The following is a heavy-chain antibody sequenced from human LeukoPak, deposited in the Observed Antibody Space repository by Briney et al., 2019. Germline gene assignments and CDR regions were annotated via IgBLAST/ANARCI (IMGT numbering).Heavy chain of an antibody. CDR3: ARGVVVPAAIPWFDP. V-gene: IGHV1-2*02. D-gene: IGHD2-2*01. J-gene: IGHJ5*02. CDR2: INPNSGGT. CDR1: GYTFTGYY. Sequence: ASVKVSCKASGYTFTGYYMHWVRQAPGQGLEWMGWINPNSGGTNYAQKLQGRVTMTRDTSISTAYMELSRLRSDDTAVYYCARGVVVPAAIPWFDPWGQGTLVTVSS.